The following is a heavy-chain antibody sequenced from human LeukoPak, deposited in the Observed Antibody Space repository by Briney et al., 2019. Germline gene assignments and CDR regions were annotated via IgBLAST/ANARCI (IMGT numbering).Heavy chain of an antibody. Sequence: ASVKVSCKVSGYTFTELSMHWVRQAPGKGLEWMGGFDPEDGETIYAQKFQGRVTMTEDTSTDTAYMELSSLRSEHTAVYYCATVRGERDYFDYWGQGTLVTVSS. CDR2: FDPEDGET. CDR1: GYTFTELS. J-gene: IGHJ4*02. CDR3: ATVRGERDYFDY. V-gene: IGHV1-24*01. D-gene: IGHD7-27*01.